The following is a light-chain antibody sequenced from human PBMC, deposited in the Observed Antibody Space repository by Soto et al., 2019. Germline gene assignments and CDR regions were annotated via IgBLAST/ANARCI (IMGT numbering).Light chain of an antibody. J-gene: IGKJ3*01. CDR2: GAS. Sequence: EILMTQSPATLSVSPGERATLSCRASQSLSRNLAWYQQKPGQAPRLLIYGASTRASGIPARFSGVGFGTEFTHIISSRQSEDFALYYCQHYNDWPPAFTFGPATKVDL. CDR1: QSLSRN. V-gene: IGKV3-15*01. CDR3: QHYNDWPPAFT.